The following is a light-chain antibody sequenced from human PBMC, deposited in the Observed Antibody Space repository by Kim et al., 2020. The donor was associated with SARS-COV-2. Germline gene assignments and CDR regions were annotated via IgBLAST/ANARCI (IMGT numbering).Light chain of an antibody. J-gene: IGKJ2*01. V-gene: IGKV1-39*01. Sequence: AFVGDTVTITCRARQIMNNSLNWDQHSPGQAPRVLIYAASTLQSGVPSRFSGSGAGKNFSLTISSLQPEDFATDFCQQTYSTRPYTFGKGTKLEI. CDR3: QQTYSTRPYT. CDR1: QIMNNS. CDR2: AAS.